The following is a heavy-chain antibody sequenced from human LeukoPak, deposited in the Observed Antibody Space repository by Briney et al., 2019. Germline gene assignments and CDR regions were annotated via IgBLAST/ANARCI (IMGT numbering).Heavy chain of an antibody. D-gene: IGHD3-10*02. V-gene: IGHV3-23*01. Sequence: GGSLRLSCAASGFTFSSYAMSWVRQAPGKGLEWVSGISGSGGNTYNADSVKGRFTISRDNSKNTLYLQMNSLRAEDTAVYYCAELGITMIGGVWGKGTTVTISS. CDR2: ISGSGGNT. CDR3: AELGITMIGGV. J-gene: IGHJ6*04. CDR1: GFTFSSYA.